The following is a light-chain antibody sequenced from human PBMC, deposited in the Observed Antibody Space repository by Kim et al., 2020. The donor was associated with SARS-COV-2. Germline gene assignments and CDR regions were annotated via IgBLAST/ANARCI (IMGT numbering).Light chain of an antibody. J-gene: IGLJ1*01. CDR2: EVS. CDR1: SSVVGGYKY. V-gene: IGLV2-14*01. CDR3: SSYIRGSTNYV. Sequence: SIPTTSTETSSVVGGYKYVSWYHQHPGKAPKLVIYEVSNRPSGVSNRFSGSKSGNTASLTISGLQAEDEADYYCSSYIRGSTNYVFGTGTKVTVL.